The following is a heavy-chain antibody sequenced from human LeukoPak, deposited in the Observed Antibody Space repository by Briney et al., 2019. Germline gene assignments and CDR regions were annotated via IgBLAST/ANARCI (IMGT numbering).Heavy chain of an antibody. Sequence: GGSLTLSCAAPGFTFSNAWVTWVRQAPGKGLEWVSAISGSGGSTYYADSVKGRFTISRDNSKNTLYLQMNSLRAEDTAVYYCAKDSPDTAMGDYWGQGTLVTVSS. CDR2: ISGSGGST. V-gene: IGHV3-23*01. D-gene: IGHD5-18*01. CDR1: GFTFSNAW. CDR3: AKDSPDTAMGDY. J-gene: IGHJ4*02.